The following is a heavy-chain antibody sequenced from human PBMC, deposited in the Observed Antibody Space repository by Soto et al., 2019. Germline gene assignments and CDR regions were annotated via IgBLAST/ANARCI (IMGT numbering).Heavy chain of an antibody. CDR1: GGSISSTSYY. J-gene: IGHJ4*02. Sequence: PSGTLSLTCTVSGGSISSTSYYWGWISQPPGKGLEWIGSIYYSGSTYYNPSLKSRVTISVDTSKNQFSLKLSSVTAADSAVYYCASQSSGQWLPDYWGQGTLVTVSS. V-gene: IGHV4-39*01. CDR3: ASQSSGQWLPDY. D-gene: IGHD6-19*01. CDR2: IYYSGST.